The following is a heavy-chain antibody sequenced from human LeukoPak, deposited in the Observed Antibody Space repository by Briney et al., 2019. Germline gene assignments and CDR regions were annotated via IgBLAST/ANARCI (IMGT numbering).Heavy chain of an antibody. V-gene: IGHV1-8*01. CDR2: MNPNSGNT. J-gene: IGHJ4*02. D-gene: IGHD6-13*01. CDR3: ARGESGAAAGRY. CDR1: GYTFTSYD. Sequence: ASVKVSCKASGYTFTSYDISWVRQATGQGLEWMGWMNPNSGNTGYAQKFQGRVTMTRNTSISTAYMELSSLRSEDTAVYYCARGESGAAAGRYWGQGTLVTVSS.